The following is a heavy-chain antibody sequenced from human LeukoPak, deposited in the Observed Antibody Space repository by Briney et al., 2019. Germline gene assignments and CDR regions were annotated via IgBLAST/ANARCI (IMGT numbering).Heavy chain of an antibody. CDR2: IDSRGSST. CDR3: ARETVLTPDALDV. J-gene: IGHJ3*01. CDR1: GFTFSNYE. V-gene: IGHV3-48*03. D-gene: IGHD4/OR15-4a*01. Sequence: GGSLRLSCAASGFTFSNYEMSWVRQAPGKGLEWVSYIDSRGSSTFYADSVKGRFTISRDYAKNSLYLQMNSLRAEDTAIYYCARETVLTPDALDVWGQGTMVTVSS.